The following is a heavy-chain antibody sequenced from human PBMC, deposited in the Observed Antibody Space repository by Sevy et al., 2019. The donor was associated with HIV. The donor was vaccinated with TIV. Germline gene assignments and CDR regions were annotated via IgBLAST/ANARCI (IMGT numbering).Heavy chain of an antibody. CDR2: ISGSGGST. Sequence: GGSLRLSCAASGFTFSSYAMSWVRQAPGKGLEWVSAISGSGGSTYYADSGKGRFTISRDNSKNTLYLQMNSLRAEDTAVCYCAKEYYYDSSGSVGAFDIWGQGTMVTVSS. CDR1: GFTFSSYA. J-gene: IGHJ3*02. CDR3: AKEYYYDSSGSVGAFDI. D-gene: IGHD3-22*01. V-gene: IGHV3-23*01.